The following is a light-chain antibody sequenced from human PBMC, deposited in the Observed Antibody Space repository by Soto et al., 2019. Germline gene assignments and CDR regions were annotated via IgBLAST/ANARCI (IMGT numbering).Light chain of an antibody. J-gene: IGKJ4*02. Sequence: ETVLTQSPATLSLSPGQRATLSCRASRSISTYLAWYQQKPGQAPGLLIYEALNRASGIPARFSGSGSGTDFTLTISSLEPEDFAVYYCQQRNNWPLTFGGRTKVEIK. CDR3: QQRNNWPLT. CDR2: EAL. V-gene: IGKV3-11*01. CDR1: RSISTY.